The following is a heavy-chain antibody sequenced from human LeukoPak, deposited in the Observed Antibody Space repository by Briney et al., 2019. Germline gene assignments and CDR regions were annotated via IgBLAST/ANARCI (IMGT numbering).Heavy chain of an antibody. CDR1: GFAVSRYS. CDR3: AREISSSTSFGQ. CDR2: MSSIGGYI. V-gene: IGHV3-21*01. J-gene: IGHJ4*02. D-gene: IGHD2-2*01. Sequence: KPGGSLRLSCSASGFAVSRYSMNWVRQAPGNGLEGLAWVPSMSSIGGYIYYADSVKGRFTISRDNAKNSLYLQMNSLRAEDTAVYYCAREISSSTSFGQWGPGTLVTVSS.